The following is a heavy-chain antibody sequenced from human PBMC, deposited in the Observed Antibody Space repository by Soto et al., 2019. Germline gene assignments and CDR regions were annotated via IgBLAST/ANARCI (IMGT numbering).Heavy chain of an antibody. V-gene: IGHV1-2*02. CDR1: GYTFSGYY. CDR3: ARSLTEGYCTITGCYTRPLYGMDV. J-gene: IGHJ6*02. Sequence: QEQLVQSGAEVKKPGASAKVSCKASGYTFSGYYIHWLRQAPGQGLEWMGWINPNSGGTNYAQKVQGRVTVTRDTPTSTTYMEMSRLTSADTAVYYCARSLTEGYCTITGCYTRPLYGMDVWGQGTTVTVSS. D-gene: IGHD2-2*02. CDR2: INPNSGGT.